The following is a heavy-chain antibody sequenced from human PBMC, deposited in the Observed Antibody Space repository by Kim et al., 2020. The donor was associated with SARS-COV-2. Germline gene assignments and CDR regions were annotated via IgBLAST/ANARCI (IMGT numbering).Heavy chain of an antibody. CDR3: ASLTYYYDSGGYYPWLY. CDR1: GGSITSRNW. V-gene: IGHV4-4*02. J-gene: IGHJ4*02. D-gene: IGHD3-22*01. Sequence: SETLSLTCAVSGGSITSRNWWSWVRQPPGKGLEWIGEIFHSGGTNYNPSLKSRVTMAVDTSKNQFSLKLSSVTAADTAVYYCASLTYYYDSGGYYPWLYWGQGTLVTVSS. CDR2: IFHSGGT.